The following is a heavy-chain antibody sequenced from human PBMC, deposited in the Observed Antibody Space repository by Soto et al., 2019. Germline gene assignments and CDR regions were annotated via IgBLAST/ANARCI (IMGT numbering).Heavy chain of an antibody. Sequence: GESLKISCKSSGYNCLNFWIAWVRQMPGKGLEWMAIIYPVDSDIRYNPSFQGQVTVSADKSISTAYLRWSSLKASDTAMYYCARHVDYFYGMDVWGQGATVTVSS. CDR2: IYPVDSDI. V-gene: IGHV5-51*01. CDR1: GYNCLNFW. J-gene: IGHJ6*02. CDR3: ARHVDYFYGMDV. D-gene: IGHD2-15*01.